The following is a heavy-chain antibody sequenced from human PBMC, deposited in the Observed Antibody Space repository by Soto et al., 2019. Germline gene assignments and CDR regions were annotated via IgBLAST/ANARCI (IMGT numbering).Heavy chain of an antibody. Sequence: EVQLVESGGGLVQPGRSLRLSCAASGFTFDDNAMHWVRQAPGKGLVWVSGFSWNSGSIGYADAVKGRFTISRDNAKNSLYLQMYSLRAEDTGLYYCAKGRVYRYSHIEYWGQGTLVTASS. V-gene: IGHV3-9*01. J-gene: IGHJ4*02. CDR3: AKGRVYRYSHIEY. CDR2: FSWNSGSI. CDR1: GFTFDDNA. D-gene: IGHD1-26*01.